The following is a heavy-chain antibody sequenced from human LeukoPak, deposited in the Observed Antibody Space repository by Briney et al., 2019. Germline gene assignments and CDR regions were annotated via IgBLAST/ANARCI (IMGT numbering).Heavy chain of an antibody. Sequence: ASVKVSCKASGYSFTSHYMHWVRQAPGQGLEWMGLINPRGTATRYAESFQGRLTLTRDLSTSTAYMELSSLRSEDTAVYYCARGTDSWLPRLWGQGTLVTVSS. D-gene: IGHD5-24*01. CDR3: ARGTDSWLPRL. J-gene: IGHJ4*02. V-gene: IGHV1-46*01. CDR2: INPRGTAT. CDR1: GYSFTSHY.